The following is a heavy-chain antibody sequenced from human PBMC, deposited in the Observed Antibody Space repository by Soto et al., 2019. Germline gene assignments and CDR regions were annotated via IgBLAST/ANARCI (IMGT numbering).Heavy chain of an antibody. CDR1: GFTLSGSW. V-gene: IGHV3-7*01. CDR3: TTLATWRSYSDS. CDR2: LKGDGREA. D-gene: IGHD3-22*01. Sequence: EVQLVESGGGLVQPGGSVRLSCEASGFTLSGSWVRSGSWMSWVRQSPGKGLEWLASLKGDGREAYYADSVKGRSTISRNNAKKSLFLQVDSLRGEDTAVYYCTTLATWRSYSDSWGQGTLVTVSS. J-gene: IGHJ4*02.